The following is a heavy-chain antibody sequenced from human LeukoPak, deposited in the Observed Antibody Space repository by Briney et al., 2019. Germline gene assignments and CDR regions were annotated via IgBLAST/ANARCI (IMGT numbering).Heavy chain of an antibody. CDR2: INPSGGST. Sequence: GASVKVSCKASGYTFTSYYIHWVRQAPGQGLEWMGIINPSGGSTRYVQKFQGRLTMTRDTSTSTIYMELSSLRSEDTAVYYCARDRRSATGTVVAGIPMYHFDYWGQGTLVTVSS. D-gene: IGHD6-19*01. V-gene: IGHV1-46*01. J-gene: IGHJ4*02. CDR3: ARDRRSATGTVVAGIPMYHFDY. CDR1: GYTFTSYY.